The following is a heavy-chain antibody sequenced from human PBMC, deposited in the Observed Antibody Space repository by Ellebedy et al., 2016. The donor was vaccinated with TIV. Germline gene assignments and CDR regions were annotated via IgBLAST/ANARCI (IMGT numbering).Heavy chain of an antibody. Sequence: MPSETLSLTCAVSGGSISSSNWWSWVRQPPGKGLEWIGEIYHSGSTNYNPSLKSRVTISVDKSKNQFSLKLSSVTAADTAVYYCARDPLTTVTTLVYYYGMDVWGQGTTVTVSS. CDR1: GGSISSSNW. V-gene: IGHV4-4*02. CDR3: ARDPLTTVTTLVYYYGMDV. D-gene: IGHD4-17*01. J-gene: IGHJ6*02. CDR2: IYHSGST.